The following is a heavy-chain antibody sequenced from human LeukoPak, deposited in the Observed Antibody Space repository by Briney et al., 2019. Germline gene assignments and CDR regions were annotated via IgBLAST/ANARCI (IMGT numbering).Heavy chain of an antibody. V-gene: IGHV3-11*04. Sequence: GGSLRLSCAASGFTFSDYYMSWIRQAPGKGLEWISYISTRGTTIYYADSVKGRFTISRDNAKNSLFLQMNSLTTEDTAVYYCATVKFLEWLPDWGQGTLVAVS. CDR1: GFTFSDYY. D-gene: IGHD3-3*01. CDR2: ISTRGTTI. J-gene: IGHJ4*02. CDR3: ATVKFLEWLPD.